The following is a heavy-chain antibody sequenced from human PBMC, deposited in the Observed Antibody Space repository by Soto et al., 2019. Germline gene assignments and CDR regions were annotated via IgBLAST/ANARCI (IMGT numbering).Heavy chain of an antibody. D-gene: IGHD4-4*01. J-gene: IGHJ6*02. CDR3: SGGQNDYNYYYYYPMDV. CDR1: GFTFSGSA. CDR2: IRSKPNNYAT. V-gene: IGHV3-73*02. Sequence: EVQLVESGGGLGHPGESLRLSCAASGFTFSGSAMHWVRQAPGKGLEWVGRIRSKPNNYATAYAASVKGRFSISRDDSKNTAYLQVNGLKTEDTAVYYCSGGQNDYNYYYYYPMDVWGRGTTVTVSS.